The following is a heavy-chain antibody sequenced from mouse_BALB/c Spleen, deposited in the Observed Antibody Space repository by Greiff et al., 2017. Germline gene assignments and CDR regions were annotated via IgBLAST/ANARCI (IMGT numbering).Heavy chain of an antibody. Sequence: VQLKESGPGLVKPSQSLSLTCTVTGYSITSDYAWNWIRQFPGNKLEWMGYISYSGSTSYNPSLKSRISITRDTSKNQFFLQLNSVTTEDTATYYCARDDGNYPAWFAYWGQGTLVTVSA. CDR2: ISYSGST. D-gene: IGHD2-3*01. J-gene: IGHJ3*01. V-gene: IGHV3-2*02. CDR3: ARDDGNYPAWFAY. CDR1: GYSITSDYA.